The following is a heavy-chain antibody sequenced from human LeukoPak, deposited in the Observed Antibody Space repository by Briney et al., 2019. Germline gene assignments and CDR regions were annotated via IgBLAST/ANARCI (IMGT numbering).Heavy chain of an antibody. D-gene: IGHD3-10*01. V-gene: IGHV1-69*13. Sequence: LVKVSCKASGGTFSSYAISWVRQAPGQGLEWMGGIIPIFGTANYAQKFQGRVTITADESTSTAYMELSSLRSEDTAVYYCARDGGFGELTFDYWGQGTLVTVSS. CDR1: GGTFSSYA. CDR3: ARDGGFGELTFDY. J-gene: IGHJ4*02. CDR2: IIPIFGTA.